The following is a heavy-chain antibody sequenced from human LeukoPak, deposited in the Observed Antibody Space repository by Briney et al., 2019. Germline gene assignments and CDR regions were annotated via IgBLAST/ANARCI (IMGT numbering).Heavy chain of an antibody. Sequence: GRSLRLSCAASGFTFSSYAMHWVRQAPGKGLEWVAVISYDGSNKYYADSVKGRFTISRDNSKNTLYLQMNSLRAEDTAVYYCARLDGYNFFDCWGQGTLVTVSS. D-gene: IGHD5-24*01. CDR1: GFTFSSYA. CDR2: ISYDGSNK. V-gene: IGHV3-30*04. J-gene: IGHJ4*02. CDR3: ARLDGYNFFDC.